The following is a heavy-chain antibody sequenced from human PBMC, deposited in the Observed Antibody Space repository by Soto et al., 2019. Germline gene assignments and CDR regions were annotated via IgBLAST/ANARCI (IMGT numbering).Heavy chain of an antibody. CDR2: INHSGST. CDR3: ARQLRGYRDDTGWRYYFDY. V-gene: IGHV4-34*01. J-gene: IGHJ4*02. D-gene: IGHD1-1*01. CDR1: VGSFSGHY. Sequence: QVQLQQWGAGLLKPSETLSLTCAVYVGSFSGHYWSWIRQPPGKGLEWIGEINHSGSTNYNPSLRSRVTLSVDTSKNQFSLKLSSVTAADTAVYYCARQLRGYRDDTGWRYYFDYGGQGTLVAVSS.